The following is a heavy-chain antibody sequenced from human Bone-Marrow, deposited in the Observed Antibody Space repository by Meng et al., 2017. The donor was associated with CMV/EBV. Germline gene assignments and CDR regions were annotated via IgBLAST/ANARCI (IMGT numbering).Heavy chain of an antibody. CDR1: GFTFSSYS. J-gene: IGHJ6*02. V-gene: IGHV3-21*01. CDR2: ISSSSSYI. CDR3: ARAVDYGDFVGVYYYGMDV. Sequence: GESLKISCAASGFTFSSYSMNWVRQAPGKGLEWVSSISSSSSYIYYADSVKGRFTISRDNAKNSLYLQMNSLRAEDTAVYYCARAVDYGDFVGVYYYGMDVWGQGTTVTVSS. D-gene: IGHD4-17*01.